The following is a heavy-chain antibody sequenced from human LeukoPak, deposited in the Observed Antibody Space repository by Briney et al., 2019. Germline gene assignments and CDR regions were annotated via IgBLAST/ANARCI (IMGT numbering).Heavy chain of an antibody. J-gene: IGHJ5*02. CDR2: IYPGDSDT. V-gene: IGHV5-51*01. Sequence: GESLKISCKGSGYSFTSYWIGWVRQMPGKGLEWMGIIYPGDSDTRYSPSFQGQVTISADKSISTAYLQWSSLKASDTAMYYCARHLGIAAAVTWFDPWGQGTLVTVSS. CDR3: ARHLGIAAAVTWFDP. CDR1: GYSFTSYW. D-gene: IGHD6-13*01.